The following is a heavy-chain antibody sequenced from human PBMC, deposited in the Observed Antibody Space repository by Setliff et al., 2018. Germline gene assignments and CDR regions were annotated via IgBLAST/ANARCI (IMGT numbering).Heavy chain of an antibody. D-gene: IGHD1-1*01. V-gene: IGHV4-61*02. CDR1: GGSISSGSYY. J-gene: IGHJ6*03. CDR3: ARANKKLDYYYYYYMDV. Sequence: TLSLTCTVSGGSISSGSYYWSWIRHPAGKGLEWIGRVYTNGGSDYNPFLKSLVSISLDTSKNQFSLKLISVTAADTAVYYCARANKKLDYYYYYYMDVWGKGTTVTVSS. CDR2: VYTNGGS.